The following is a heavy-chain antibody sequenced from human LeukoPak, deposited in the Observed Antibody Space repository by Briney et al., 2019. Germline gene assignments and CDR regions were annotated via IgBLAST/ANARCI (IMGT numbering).Heavy chain of an antibody. V-gene: IGHV3-30*18. D-gene: IGHD3-22*01. CDR3: AKTVTHYYDSSGYRQVPPVTDY. CDR2: ISYDGSDK. Sequence: GGSLRLSCAASGFTFSSYGMHWVRQAPGKGLEWVAVISYDGSDKYYADSVKGRFTISRDNSKNTLYLQMNSLRAEDTAVYYCAKTVTHYYDSSGYRQVPPVTDYWGQGTLVTVSS. J-gene: IGHJ4*02. CDR1: GFTFSSYG.